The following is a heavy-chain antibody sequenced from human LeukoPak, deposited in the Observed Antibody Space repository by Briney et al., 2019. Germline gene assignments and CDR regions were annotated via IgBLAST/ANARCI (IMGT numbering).Heavy chain of an antibody. D-gene: IGHD2-2*01. CDR2: INPNSGGT. J-gene: IGHJ5*02. CDR3: ARDGGYCSSTSCYRSWFGP. CDR1: GYTFTGYY. V-gene: IGHV1-2*02. Sequence: ASVKVSCKASGYTFTGYYMHWVRQAPGQGLEWMGWINPNSGGTNYAQKFQGRVTMTRDTSISTAYMELSRLRSDDTAVYYCARDGGYCSSTSCYRSWFGPWGQGTLVTVSS.